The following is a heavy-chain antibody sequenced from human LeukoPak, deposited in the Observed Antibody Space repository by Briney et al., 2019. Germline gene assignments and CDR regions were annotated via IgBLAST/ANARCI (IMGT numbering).Heavy chain of an antibody. V-gene: IGHV3-74*01. D-gene: IGHD2-2*01. CDR1: GFTLSSYL. Sequence: GGALRLSCGASGFTLSSYLVHLVPPTPGKGLVWVARINGDGSSTRYADSVKGRFTISRDNAKNTLFLQMNSLRAEDTAVYSCARELVVRSGDYFDNWGQGTLVTVSS. CDR3: ARELVVRSGDYFDN. J-gene: IGHJ4*02. CDR2: INGDGSST.